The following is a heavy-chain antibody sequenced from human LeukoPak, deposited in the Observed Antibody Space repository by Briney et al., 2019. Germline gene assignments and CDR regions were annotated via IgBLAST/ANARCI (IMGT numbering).Heavy chain of an antibody. J-gene: IGHJ4*02. CDR1: GFTFSSYG. D-gene: IGHD1-1*01. CDR2: IWYDGSNR. CDR3: ASLRNAHFDY. V-gene: IGHV3-33*01. Sequence: GGSLRLSCAASGFTFSSYGMHWVRQAPGKGLEWVAVIWYDGSNRYYADSVKGRFTISRDNSKNTLYLQMNSLRAEDTAVYYCASLRNAHFDYWGQGTLVTVSS.